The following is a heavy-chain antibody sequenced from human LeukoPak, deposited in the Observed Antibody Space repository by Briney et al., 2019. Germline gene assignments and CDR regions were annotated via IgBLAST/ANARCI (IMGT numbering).Heavy chain of an antibody. Sequence: GGSLRLSCAASGFTFSNYWLHWVRQAPGKGLVWVSRIDANAKTTSYADSVKGRFTISTDNAKKTLYLQMNSLRVEDTAVYYCLTVVETTIAAFDIWGQGTMVTVSS. D-gene: IGHD1-26*01. J-gene: IGHJ3*02. CDR2: IDANAKTT. CDR3: LTVVETTIAAFDI. V-gene: IGHV3-74*01. CDR1: GFTFSNYW.